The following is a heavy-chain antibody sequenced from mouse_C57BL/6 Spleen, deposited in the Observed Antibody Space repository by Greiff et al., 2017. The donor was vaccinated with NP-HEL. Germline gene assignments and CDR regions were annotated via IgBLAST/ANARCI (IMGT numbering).Heavy chain of an antibody. CDR1: GFTFSSYT. CDR3: ARQRDGGFDY. Sequence: EVQLVESGGGLVKPGGSLKLSCAASGFTFSSYTMSWVRQTPEKRLEWVATISGGGGNTYYPDSVKGRFTISRDNAKNTLYLQMSSLRSEDTALYYCARQRDGGFDYWGQGTTLTVSS. V-gene: IGHV5-9*01. CDR2: ISGGGGNT. J-gene: IGHJ2*01. D-gene: IGHD3-3*01.